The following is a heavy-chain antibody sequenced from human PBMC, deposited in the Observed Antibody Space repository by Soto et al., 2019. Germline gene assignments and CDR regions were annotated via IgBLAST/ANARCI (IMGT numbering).Heavy chain of an antibody. CDR1: GGSIRDYF. CDR3: ARVGGDDFGDSGGFDY. V-gene: IGHV4-59*01. Sequence: PSETLSLTCTVSGGSIRDYFWTWIRQPPGKGLEWTGYIYYSGRTNYNPSLKSRVSISVDTSKNHFSLQPRSVTAADTAVYYCARVGGDDFGDSGGFDYWGQGTLVTVSS. J-gene: IGHJ4*02. CDR2: IYYSGRT. D-gene: IGHD4-17*01.